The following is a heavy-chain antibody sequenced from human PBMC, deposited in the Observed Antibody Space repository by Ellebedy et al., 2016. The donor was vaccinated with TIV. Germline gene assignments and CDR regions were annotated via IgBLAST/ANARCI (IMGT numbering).Heavy chain of an antibody. D-gene: IGHD3-22*01. J-gene: IGHJ4*02. Sequence: SGPTLVKPTQTLTLTCTFSGFSLSTRGMCVTWIRQPPGKALEWLARLDWDDDKYYSTSLKTRLTISKDTSKNQVVLTMTNMDPVDTATYYCARISYDSSGYYYYYYFDYWGQGTLVTVSS. CDR3: ARISYDSSGYYYYYYFDY. CDR2: LDWDDDK. CDR1: GFSLSTRGMC. V-gene: IGHV2-70*11.